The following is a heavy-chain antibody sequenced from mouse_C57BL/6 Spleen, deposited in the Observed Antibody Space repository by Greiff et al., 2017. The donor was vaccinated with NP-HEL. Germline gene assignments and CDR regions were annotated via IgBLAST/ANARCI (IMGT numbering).Heavy chain of an antibody. Sequence: VQLQQSGAELVKPGASVKLSCTASGFNIKDYYMHWVKQRTEQGLEWIGRIDPEDGDTKYAPKFQGKATITADTSSNTAYLQLSSLTSEDTAVYYCARDYYDTDYFDYWGQGTTLTVSS. CDR1: GFNIKDYY. CDR3: ARDYYDTDYFDY. V-gene: IGHV14-2*01. J-gene: IGHJ2*01. CDR2: IDPEDGDT. D-gene: IGHD1-1*01.